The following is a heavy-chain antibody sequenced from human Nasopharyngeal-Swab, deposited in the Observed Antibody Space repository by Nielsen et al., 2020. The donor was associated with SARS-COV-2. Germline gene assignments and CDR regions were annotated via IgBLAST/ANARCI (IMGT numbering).Heavy chain of an antibody. J-gene: IGHJ6*02. CDR3: AKAGRDCSSTSCYPGGDYYYYGMDV. CDR1: GFTFDDYA. D-gene: IGHD2-2*01. Sequence: GGSLRLSCAASGFTFDDYAMHWVRQAPGKGLEWVSGISWNSGSIGYADSVKGRFTISRDNAKNSLYLQMNSLRAEDTALYYCAKAGRDCSSTSCYPGGDYYYYGMDVWGQGTTVTVSS. V-gene: IGHV3-9*01. CDR2: ISWNSGSI.